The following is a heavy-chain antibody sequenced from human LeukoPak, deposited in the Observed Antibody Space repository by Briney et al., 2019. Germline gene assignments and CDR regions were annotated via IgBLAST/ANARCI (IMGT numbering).Heavy chain of an antibody. CDR2: ISYDGSNK. CDR3: ARALGELVNPFDY. CDR1: GFTFSSYG. Sequence: QPGGSLRLSCAASGFTFSSYGMHWVRQAPGKGLEWVAVISYDGSNKYYADSVKGRFTISRDNAKNSLYLQMNSLRAEDTAVYYCARALGELVNPFDYWGQGTLVTVSS. D-gene: IGHD3-10*01. J-gene: IGHJ4*02. V-gene: IGHV3-30*03.